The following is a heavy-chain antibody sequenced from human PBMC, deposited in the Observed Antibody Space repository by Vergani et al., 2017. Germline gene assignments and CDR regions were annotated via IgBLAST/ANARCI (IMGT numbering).Heavy chain of an antibody. Sequence: QLQLQESGPGLVKPSETLSLTCTVSGGSISSSSYYWGWIRQPPGKGLEWIGSIYYSGGTYYNPSLKSRVTISVDTSKNQFSLRLSSVTAADTAVYYCARWSMVRGVIRAYFDYWGQGTLVTVSS. V-gene: IGHV4-39*07. CDR1: GGSISSSSYY. CDR3: ARWSMVRGVIRAYFDY. D-gene: IGHD3-10*01. J-gene: IGHJ4*02. CDR2: IYYSGGT.